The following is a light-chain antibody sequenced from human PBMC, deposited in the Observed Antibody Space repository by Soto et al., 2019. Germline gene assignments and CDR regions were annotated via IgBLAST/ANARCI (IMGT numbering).Light chain of an antibody. CDR1: QSVLYISNNENH. Sequence: DIVMTQSPDSLAVSLGERATINCKSSQSVLYISNNENHLAWYQQKPGQPPKLLIYRASTRESGVPDRFSGSGSGTDFTLTISSLQAEDVAVYYCQQYYSTPLTFGGGTKVEIK. CDR2: RAS. J-gene: IGKJ4*01. CDR3: QQYYSTPLT. V-gene: IGKV4-1*01.